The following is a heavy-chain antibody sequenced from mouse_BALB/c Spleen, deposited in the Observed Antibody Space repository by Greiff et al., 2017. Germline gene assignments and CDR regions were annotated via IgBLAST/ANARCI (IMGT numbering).Heavy chain of an antibody. V-gene: IGHV5-6-3*01. J-gene: IGHJ4*01. Sequence: EVQLVESGGGLVQPGGSLKLSCAASGFTFSSYGMSWVRQTPDKRLELVATINSNGGSTYYPDSVKGRFHISREHAKNTLYQQMSSLKSEDTAMYYCASYNYPYAMDYWGQGTSVTVSS. D-gene: IGHD2-4*01. CDR2: INSNGGST. CDR3: ASYNYPYAMDY. CDR1: GFTFSSYG.